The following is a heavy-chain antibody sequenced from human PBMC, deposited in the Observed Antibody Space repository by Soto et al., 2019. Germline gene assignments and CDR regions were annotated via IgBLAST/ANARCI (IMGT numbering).Heavy chain of an antibody. CDR1: GFTFSSYW. D-gene: IGHD2-15*01. CDR3: ARSGGNFDY. J-gene: IGHJ4*02. V-gene: IGHV3-7*01. CDR2: IKQDGGEK. Sequence: EVQLVESGGGSVQPGGSLRLSCVASGFTFSSYWMTWVRQAPGKGLQWVANIKQDGGEKYHVDSVKGRFTISRDNAKNSLSLQMNSLRAEDTAVYYCARSGGNFDYWGQGTLVTVSS.